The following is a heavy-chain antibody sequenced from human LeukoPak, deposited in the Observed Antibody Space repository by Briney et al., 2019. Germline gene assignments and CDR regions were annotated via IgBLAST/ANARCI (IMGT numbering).Heavy chain of an antibody. CDR1: GFTFSSYA. CDR3: ARDPDRSGWSTFEY. Sequence: PGGSLRLSGAASGFTFSSYAMSWVRQAPGKGLVWVSRINSDGISTTYADSVKGRFTISRDNAENTLYLQMNSLRAEDTAVYYCARDPDRSGWSTFEYWGQGTLVTVSS. V-gene: IGHV3-74*01. J-gene: IGHJ4*02. CDR2: INSDGIST. D-gene: IGHD6-19*01.